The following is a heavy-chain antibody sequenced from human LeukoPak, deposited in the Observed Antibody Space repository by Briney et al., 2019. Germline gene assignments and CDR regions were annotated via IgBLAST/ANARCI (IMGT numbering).Heavy chain of an antibody. J-gene: IGHJ4*02. Sequence: SETLSLTCAVYGGSFSGYYWTWIRQSPGKGLEWIGQINHSGSTNYNPPLKSRVTISVDTSKNQVSLTLTSVTAADTAVYYCARTYRAVTANPFDYWGQGTLVTVSS. V-gene: IGHV4-34*01. CDR3: ARTYRAVTANPFDY. CDR2: INHSGST. CDR1: GGSFSGYY. D-gene: IGHD2-21*02.